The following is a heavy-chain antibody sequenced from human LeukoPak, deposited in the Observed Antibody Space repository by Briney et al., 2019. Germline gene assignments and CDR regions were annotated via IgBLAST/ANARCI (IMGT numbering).Heavy chain of an antibody. D-gene: IGHD3-10*01. Sequence: PGGSLRLSCAASGFTFSSYAMSWVRQAPGKGREWVSAISGSGGSTYYADSVKGRFTISRDNSKNTLYLQMNSLRAEDTAVYYCAKSFRGGYYYYYGMDVWGQGTTVTVSS. J-gene: IGHJ6*02. CDR2: ISGSGGST. CDR3: AKSFRGGYYYYYGMDV. CDR1: GFTFSSYA. V-gene: IGHV3-23*01.